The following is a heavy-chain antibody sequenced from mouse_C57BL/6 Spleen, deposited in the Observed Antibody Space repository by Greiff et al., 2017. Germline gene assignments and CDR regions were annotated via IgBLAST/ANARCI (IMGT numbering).Heavy chain of an antibody. J-gene: IGHJ4*01. CDR2: ISNLAYSI. CDR1: GFTFSDYG. CDR3: ARRGYYDYDETFAMDY. Sequence: DVHLVESGGGLVQPGGSLKLSCAASGFTFSDYGMAWVRQAPRKGPEWVAFISNLAYSIYYADTVTGRFTISRENAKNTLYLEMSSLRSEDTAMYYCARRGYYDYDETFAMDYWGQGTSVTVSS. D-gene: IGHD2-4*01. V-gene: IGHV5-15*04.